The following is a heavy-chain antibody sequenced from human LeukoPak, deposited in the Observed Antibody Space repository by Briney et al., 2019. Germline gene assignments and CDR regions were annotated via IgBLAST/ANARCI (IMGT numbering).Heavy chain of an antibody. CDR2: ISGSGGST. CDR1: GFAFSSYA. D-gene: IGHD7-27*01. J-gene: IGHJ6*02. Sequence: GGSLRLSCAASGFAFSSYAMSRVRQAPGKGLEWVSAISGSGGSTYYADSVKGRFTISRDNSKNTLYLQMNSLRAEDTAVYYCAKVGSGDYYYGMDVWGQGTTVTVSS. V-gene: IGHV3-23*01. CDR3: AKVGSGDYYYGMDV.